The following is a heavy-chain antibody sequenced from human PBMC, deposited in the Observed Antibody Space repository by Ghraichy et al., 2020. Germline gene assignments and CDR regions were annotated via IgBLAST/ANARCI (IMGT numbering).Heavy chain of an antibody. D-gene: IGHD2-15*01. CDR1: GGSISSGGYS. J-gene: IGHJ6*02. CDR3: AGGSRYCSGLSGYPGGAGYYGMDG. V-gene: IGHV4-30-2*01. CDR2: IYHSGST. Sequence: SETLSLTCAVSGGSISSGGYSWSWIRQPPGQGLVWIGYIYHSGSTYYNPSLKSRVTISVDRSKNQFSLKLSSVTAAATAVYSCAGGSRYCSGLSGYPGGAGYYGMDGWGQGTTVTVSS.